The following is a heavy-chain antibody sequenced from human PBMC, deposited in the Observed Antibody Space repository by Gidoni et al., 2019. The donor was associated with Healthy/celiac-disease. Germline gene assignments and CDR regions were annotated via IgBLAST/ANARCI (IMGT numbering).Heavy chain of an antibody. CDR3: AKDTGLRLEYSSSSGFFDY. Sequence: EVQLLESGGGLVQHGGSLRLSCAAPGITFSSHAMSWVRQATGKVVEWVSAISGSGGSTYYADSVKGRFTISRDNSKNTLYLQMNSLRAEDTAVYYCAKDTGLRLEYSSSSGFFDYWGQGTLVTVSS. D-gene: IGHD6-6*01. CDR2: ISGSGGST. V-gene: IGHV3-23*01. CDR1: GITFSSHA. J-gene: IGHJ4*02.